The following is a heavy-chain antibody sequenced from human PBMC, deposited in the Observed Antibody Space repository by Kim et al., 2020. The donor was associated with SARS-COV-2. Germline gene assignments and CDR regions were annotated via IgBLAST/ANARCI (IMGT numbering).Heavy chain of an antibody. CDR3: ARGYPEMATI. D-gene: IGHD5-12*01. CDR2: INHSGST. CDR1: GGSFSGYY. Sequence: SETLSLTCAVYGGSFSGYYWSWIRQPPGKGLEWIGEINHSGSTNYNPSLKSRVTISVDTSKNQFSLKLSSVTAADTAVYYCARGYPEMATIWGQGTLVTVSS. J-gene: IGHJ4*02. V-gene: IGHV4-34*01.